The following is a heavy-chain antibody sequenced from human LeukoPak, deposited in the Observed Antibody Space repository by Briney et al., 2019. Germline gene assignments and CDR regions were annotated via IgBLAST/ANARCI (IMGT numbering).Heavy chain of an antibody. Sequence: PSETLSLTCTVSGGSISSYYWSWIRQPPGKGLEWIGYIYYSGSTNYNPSLKSLVTISVDTSKNQFSLKLSSVTAADTAVYYCARHYYDILTGYPNAYNWFDPWGQGTLVTVSS. J-gene: IGHJ5*02. D-gene: IGHD3-9*01. CDR3: ARHYYDILTGYPNAYNWFDP. CDR2: IYYSGST. CDR1: GGSISSYY. V-gene: IGHV4-59*01.